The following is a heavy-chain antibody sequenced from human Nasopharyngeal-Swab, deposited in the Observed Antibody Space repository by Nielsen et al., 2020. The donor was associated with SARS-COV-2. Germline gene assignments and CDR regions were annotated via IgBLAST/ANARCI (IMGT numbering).Heavy chain of an antibody. D-gene: IGHD3-16*01. CDR2: ISYDGSNK. J-gene: IGHJ4*02. CDR1: GFTFSSYA. V-gene: IGHV3-30*14. CDR3: ARDLVTESLGYGLDY. Sequence: GESLKISCAASGFTFSSYAMHWVRQAPGKGLEWVAVISYDGSNKYYADSVKGRFTISRHNSKNTLYLQMNSLRAEDTAVYYCARDLVTESLGYGLDYWGQGTLVTVSS.